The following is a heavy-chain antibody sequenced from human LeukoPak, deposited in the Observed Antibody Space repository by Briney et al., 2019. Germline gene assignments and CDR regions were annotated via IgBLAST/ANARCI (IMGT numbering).Heavy chain of an antibody. CDR3: TREIHNFYESRGHYFLSYYSDY. Sequence: PSETXSXXXTVSGGSINSYHWSWIRXAPGKGLXWXGYIYFSGSVNYNPSLKSRVTISVNTSKNQFSLNLTSVTAADTAVYYCTREIHNFYESRGHYFLSYYSDYWGQGTLVTVSS. CDR1: GGSINSYH. D-gene: IGHD3-22*01. J-gene: IGHJ4*02. V-gene: IGHV4-59*01. CDR2: IYFSGSV.